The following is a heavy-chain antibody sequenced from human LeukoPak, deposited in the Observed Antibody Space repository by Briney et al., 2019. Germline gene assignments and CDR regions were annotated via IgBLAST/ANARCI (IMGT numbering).Heavy chain of an antibody. CDR1: GRSISSYY. D-gene: IGHD3-22*01. Sequence: PSDTLSLPCTVSGRSISSYYWSWLRQPPGKGLEGIGYIYYSGSTNYNPSLKSRVTLSVDTSKNQFSLKLSSVTAADTAVYYCARGVSYYDSSGYYNEYFQHWGRGTLVTVSS. CDR2: IYYSGST. J-gene: IGHJ1*01. CDR3: ARGVSYYDSSGYYNEYFQH. V-gene: IGHV4-59*08.